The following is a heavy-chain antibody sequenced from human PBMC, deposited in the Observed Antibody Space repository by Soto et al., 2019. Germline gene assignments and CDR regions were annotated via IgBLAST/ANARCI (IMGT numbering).Heavy chain of an antibody. Sequence: GGSLRLSCAASGFTFSNYDMTWVRQAPGKGLEWVSIMNPGGDTTYYADSVKGRFTISRDNSKNTLFLQMNSLRAEDTAVYYCAKSLTPTVSFDCWGQGTLVTVSS. CDR3: AKSLTPTVSFDC. J-gene: IGHJ4*02. CDR2: MNPGGDTT. CDR1: GFTFSNYD. D-gene: IGHD4-17*01. V-gene: IGHV3-23*01.